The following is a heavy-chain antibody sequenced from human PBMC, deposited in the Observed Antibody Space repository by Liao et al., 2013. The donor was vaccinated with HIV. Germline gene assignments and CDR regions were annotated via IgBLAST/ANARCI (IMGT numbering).Heavy chain of an antibody. CDR1: GGSISGYY. D-gene: IGHD2-15*01. J-gene: IGHJ4*02. Sequence: QVQLQESVPGLVKPSETLSLTCTVSGGSISGYYWSWIRQPPGKGLEWIGHIYYSGSTNYNPSLKSRVTISIDTSENHFSLRLTSVTAADTAVYYCARGDCNGGSCYGHWGQGALVTVSS. V-gene: IGHV4-59*08. CDR3: ARGDCNGGSCYGH. CDR2: IYYSGST.